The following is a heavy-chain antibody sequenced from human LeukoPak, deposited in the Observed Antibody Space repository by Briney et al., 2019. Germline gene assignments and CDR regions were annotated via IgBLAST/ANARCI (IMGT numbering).Heavy chain of an antibody. J-gene: IGHJ4*02. CDR1: GGSFSGYY. CDR2: INHSGST. V-gene: IGHV4-34*01. CDR3: AGGRITMVQGVYYFDY. Sequence: PSETLSLTCAVYGGSFSGYYWSWIRQPPGKGLEWIGEINHSGSTNYNPSLKSRVTISVDTSKNQFSLKLSSVTAADTAVYYCAGGRITMVQGVYYFDYWGQGTLVTVSS. D-gene: IGHD3-10*01.